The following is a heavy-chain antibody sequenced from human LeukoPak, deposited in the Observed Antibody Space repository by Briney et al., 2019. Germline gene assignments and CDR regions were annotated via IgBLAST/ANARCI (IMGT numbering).Heavy chain of an antibody. CDR1: GGPIGTHY. J-gene: IGHJ6*03. V-gene: IGHV4-59*11. Sequence: SETLSLTCIVSGGPIGTHYWSWSRQPPGKGLEWIGYNDYSGSTNYNPSLKSRVTISVDTSKNQFSLKLSSVTAADTAVYYCARDQYFIAVAGWGYMDVWGKGTTVTVSS. CDR2: NDYSGST. D-gene: IGHD6-19*01. CDR3: ARDQYFIAVAGWGYMDV.